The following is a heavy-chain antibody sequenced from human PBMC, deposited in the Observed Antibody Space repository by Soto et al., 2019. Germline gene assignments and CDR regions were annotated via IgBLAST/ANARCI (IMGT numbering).Heavy chain of an antibody. V-gene: IGHV4-4*02. CDR3: ARYDFGTFDY. CDR1: GDSISISFW. Sequence: SETLCVTCVFSGDSISISFWWSWFRQPPGKGLEWIGEIYHTESTVYNPSLKSRVTISVDKSKNQFSLNLDSVTAADTAVYYCARYDFGTFDYWGRGILVTVSS. D-gene: IGHD4-17*01. CDR2: IYHTEST. J-gene: IGHJ4*02.